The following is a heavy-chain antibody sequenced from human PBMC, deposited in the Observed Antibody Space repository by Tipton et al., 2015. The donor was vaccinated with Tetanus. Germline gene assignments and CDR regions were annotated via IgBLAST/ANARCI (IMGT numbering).Heavy chain of an antibody. CDR3: VRDGGSSGWLAY. CDR2: MYSGGDT. Sequence: VQLVQSGGGLIQPGWSLRLSCVASGFIVSSHYMSWVRQAPGKGLEWVSVMYSGGDTYYVDSVKGRFSISRDNAKNTLYLQMNSLRVEDTAVYYCVRDGGSSGWLAYWGQGTLVTVSS. J-gene: IGHJ4*02. V-gene: IGHV3-53*01. CDR1: GFIVSSHY. D-gene: IGHD6-19*01.